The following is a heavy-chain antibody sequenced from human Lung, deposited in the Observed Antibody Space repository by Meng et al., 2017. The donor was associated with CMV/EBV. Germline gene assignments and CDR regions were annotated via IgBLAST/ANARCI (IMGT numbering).Heavy chain of an antibody. CDR3: AREGVYFDY. CDR1: GFTFSTYA. CDR2: ISFDGSSK. J-gene: IGHJ4*02. Sequence: SCSASGFTFSTYAMHWVRQAPGKGLEWVALISFDGSSKYFADSVKGRFTISRDSSKNTLYLQMNTLRTEDTAIYFCAREGVYFDYWCQGTLVTVSS. V-gene: IGHV3-30-3*01. D-gene: IGHD3-16*01.